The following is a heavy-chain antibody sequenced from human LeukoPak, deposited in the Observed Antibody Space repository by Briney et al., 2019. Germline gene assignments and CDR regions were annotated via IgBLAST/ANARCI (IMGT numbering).Heavy chain of an antibody. CDR1: GGSISSSSYY. Sequence: SETLSLTCTVSGGSISSSSYYWGWIRQPPGKGLEWIGSIYYSGSTYYNPSLKSRVTISVDTSKNQFSLKLSSVTAADTAVYYCARVGGLEYYYGSGSYYRAIDYWGQGTLVTVSS. CDR3: ARVGGLEYYYGSGSYYRAIDY. J-gene: IGHJ4*02. V-gene: IGHV4-39*07. CDR2: IYYSGST. D-gene: IGHD3-10*01.